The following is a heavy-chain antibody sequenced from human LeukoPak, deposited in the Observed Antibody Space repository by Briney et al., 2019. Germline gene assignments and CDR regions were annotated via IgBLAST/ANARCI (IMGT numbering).Heavy chain of an antibody. CDR1: GFTFSNAW. D-gene: IGHD3-10*01. Sequence: GGSLRLSCAASGFTFSNAWMNWVRQAPGKGLQWVGRIKSKTDGGTTDYAAPVKGRFTISRDDSKNTLYLQMNSLKTEDTAVYCCTTMGLWFGELPGHWGQGTLVTVSS. V-gene: IGHV3-15*01. CDR2: IKSKTDGGTT. J-gene: IGHJ4*02. CDR3: TTMGLWFGELPGH.